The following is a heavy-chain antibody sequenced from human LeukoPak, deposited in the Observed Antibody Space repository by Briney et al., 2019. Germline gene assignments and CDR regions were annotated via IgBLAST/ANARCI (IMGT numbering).Heavy chain of an antibody. D-gene: IGHD1-14*01. J-gene: IGHJ4*02. CDR1: GGSISSSSYY. CDR2: IYYSGST. Sequence: SETLSLTCTVSGGSISSSSYYWGWIRQPPGKGLEWIGSIYYSGSTYYNPSLKSRVTISVDTSKNQFSLKLSSVTAADTAVYYCARDTFLSGPQPYYFDYWSQGTLVAVSS. V-gene: IGHV4-39*07. CDR3: ARDTFLSGPQPYYFDY.